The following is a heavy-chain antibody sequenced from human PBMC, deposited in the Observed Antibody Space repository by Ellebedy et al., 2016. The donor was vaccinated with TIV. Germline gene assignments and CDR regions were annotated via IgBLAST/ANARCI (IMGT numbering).Heavy chain of an antibody. CDR1: GFTFSSYS. D-gene: IGHD3-22*01. J-gene: IGHJ4*02. CDR2: ISYDGSNK. CDR3: AKDRQGYYDSSGYDY. V-gene: IGHV3-30*18. Sequence: GGSLRLSXAASGFTFSSYSMNWVRQAPGKGLEWVAVISYDGSNKYYADSVKGRFTISRDNSKNTLYLQMNSLRAEDTAVYYCAKDRQGYYDSSGYDYWGQGTLVTVSS.